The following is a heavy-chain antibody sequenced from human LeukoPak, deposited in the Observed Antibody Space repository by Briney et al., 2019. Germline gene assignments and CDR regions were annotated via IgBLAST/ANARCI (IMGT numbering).Heavy chain of an antibody. CDR2: VYYTGST. D-gene: IGHD6-13*01. CDR3: TRLGQYSSSWYPDY. Sequence: KPSETLSLTCSVSGGAIDSYYWSWIRQPPGEGLEWVGYVYYTGSTNYNPSLKSRVTISVDTSKNQFSLKVSSVSAADTAVYYCTRLGQYSSSWYPDYWGQGTLVTVSS. V-gene: IGHV4-59*08. CDR1: GGAIDSYY. J-gene: IGHJ4*02.